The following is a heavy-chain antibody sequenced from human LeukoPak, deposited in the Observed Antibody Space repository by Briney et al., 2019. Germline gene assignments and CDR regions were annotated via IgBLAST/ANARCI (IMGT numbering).Heavy chain of an antibody. Sequence: PGGSLRLSCAASGFTFSGYFMSWVRQAPGEGLEWVASIKGDGSEKYYVDSVKGRFTISRDNAKNSLYLQMNSLRAEDTAVYYCARDRGWRSSGYYLYYFDFWGQGTLVTVS. CDR1: GFTFSGYF. CDR3: ARDRGWRSSGYYLYYFDF. D-gene: IGHD3-22*01. J-gene: IGHJ4*02. V-gene: IGHV3-7*01. CDR2: IKGDGSEK.